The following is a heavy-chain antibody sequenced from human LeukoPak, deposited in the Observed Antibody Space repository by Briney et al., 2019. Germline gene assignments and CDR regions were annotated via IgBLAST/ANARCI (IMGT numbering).Heavy chain of an antibody. CDR1: TFTFSNSV. CDR3: AKEVRTSGRAGIFGY. D-gene: IGHD2-2*01. CDR2: ISVDGNGK. J-gene: IGHJ4*02. Sequence: GGSLRLSCVPSTFTFSNSVMHWVRQAPGKGLEWVSGISVDGNGKYYADSVRGRITISRDNSKNTLYLEMNSLSAEDTAVYYCAKEVRTSGRAGIFGYWGQGTLVTVSS. V-gene: IGHV3-30*04.